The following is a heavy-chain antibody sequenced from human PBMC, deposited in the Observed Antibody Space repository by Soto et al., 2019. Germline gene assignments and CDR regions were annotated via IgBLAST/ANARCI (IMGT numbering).Heavy chain of an antibody. CDR3: ARSIVVVTAADY. CDR2: INPSGGST. V-gene: IGHV1-46*01. CDR1: GYTFTSYY. D-gene: IGHD2-21*02. J-gene: IGHJ4*02. Sequence: ASVKVSCKASGYTFTSYYFHWVRQAPGQGLEWVGLINPSGGSTTYARKFQGRVTITRDTSTSTAYMELSSLRSEDTAVYYCARSIVVVTAADYWGQGTLVTVSS.